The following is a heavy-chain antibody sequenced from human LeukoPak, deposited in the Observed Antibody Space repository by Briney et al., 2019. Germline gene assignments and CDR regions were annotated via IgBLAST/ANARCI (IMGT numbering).Heavy chain of an antibody. CDR2: IYFRGST. Sequence: SETLSLTCTVSGGSISTYYWSWIRQPPGKGLEWIGHIYFRGSTNYNPSLRSRVTVSVDTSKNQFSLKLSSVTAADTAVYYCARPRAGAHDAFDIWGHGTMVTVSS. V-gene: IGHV4-59*08. D-gene: IGHD4/OR15-4a*01. J-gene: IGHJ3*02. CDR1: GGSISTYY. CDR3: ARPRAGAHDAFDI.